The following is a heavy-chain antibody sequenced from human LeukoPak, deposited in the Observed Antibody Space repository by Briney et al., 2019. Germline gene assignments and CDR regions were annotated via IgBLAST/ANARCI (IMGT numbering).Heavy chain of an antibody. V-gene: IGHV4-39*02. D-gene: IGHD3-10*01. J-gene: IGHJ3*02. CDR3: ARDGNVLLWFGEFHYDAFDI. CDR1: GGSISSSSYY. CDR2: IYYSGST. Sequence: PSETLSLTCTVSGGSISSSSYYWGWIRQPPGKGLEWIGSIYYSGSTYYNPSLKSRVTISVDTSKNQFSLKLSSVTAADTAVYYCARDGNVLLWFGEFHYDAFDIWGQGTMVTVSS.